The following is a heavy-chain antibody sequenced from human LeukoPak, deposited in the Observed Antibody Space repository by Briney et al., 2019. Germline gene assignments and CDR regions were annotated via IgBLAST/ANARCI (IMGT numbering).Heavy chain of an antibody. CDR1: GFTFSSYS. CDR2: ISSSSSTI. Sequence: GGSLRLSCAASGFTFSSYSMNWVRQAPGKGLEWVSYISSSSSTIYYADSVKGRFTISRDNAKNSLYLQMNSLRAEDTAVYYCARGTVRGVYSGGFDYWGQGTLVTVSS. D-gene: IGHD3-10*01. V-gene: IGHV3-48*04. J-gene: IGHJ4*02. CDR3: ARGTVRGVYSGGFDY.